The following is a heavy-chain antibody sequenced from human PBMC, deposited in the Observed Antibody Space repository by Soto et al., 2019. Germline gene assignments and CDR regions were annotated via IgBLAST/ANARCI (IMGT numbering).Heavy chain of an antibody. J-gene: IGHJ4*02. D-gene: IGHD4-17*01. CDR3: ARGRMTTVTPFGY. V-gene: IGHV4-59*08. CDR1: GGSISSYY. CDR2: IYYSGST. Sequence: SETLSLTCTVSGGSISSYYWSWIRQPPGKGLEWIGYIYYSGSTNYNPSLKSRVTISVDTSKNQFSLKLSSVTAADTAVYYCARGRMTTVTPFGYWGQGTLVTVSS.